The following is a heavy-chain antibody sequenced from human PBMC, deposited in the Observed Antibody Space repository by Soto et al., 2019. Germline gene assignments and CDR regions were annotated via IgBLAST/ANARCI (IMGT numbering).Heavy chain of an antibody. D-gene: IGHD6-13*01. CDR3: ARDPAAAAYYFDS. CDR2: MNPNSGNT. CDR1: GYTFTSYD. V-gene: IGHV1-8*01. J-gene: IGHJ4*02. Sequence: ASVKVSCKASGYTFTSYDINWVRQATGQGLEWMGWMNPNSGNTGYAQKFQGRVTMTRNTSISTAYMELSSLRSEDTAVYYCARDPAAAAYYFDSWGQGTLVTVSS.